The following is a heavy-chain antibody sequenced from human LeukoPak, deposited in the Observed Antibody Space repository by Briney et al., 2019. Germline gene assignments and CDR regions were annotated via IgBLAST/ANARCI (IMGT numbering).Heavy chain of an antibody. J-gene: IGHJ6*03. CDR2: IYYDGST. CDR1: GGSISSGFYS. CDR3: ASFYCSGGSCYQYFSYYYMDV. D-gene: IGHD2-15*01. V-gene: IGHV4-30-2*03. Sequence: SETLSLTCAVSGGSISSGFYSWSWIRQPPGKGLEWIGYIYYDGSTYYNPSLQSRVTISVDTSKNQFSLKLNSVTAADTAVYYCASFYCSGGSCYQYFSYYYMDVWGKGTTVTISS.